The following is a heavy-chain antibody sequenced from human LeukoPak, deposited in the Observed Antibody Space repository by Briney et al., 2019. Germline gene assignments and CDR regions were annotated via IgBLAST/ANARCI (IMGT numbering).Heavy chain of an antibody. J-gene: IGHJ4*02. CDR1: SKSFSNCY. CDR3: ARGRDLGY. D-gene: IGHD2-21*01. V-gene: IGHV4-34*01. CDR2: INHSGST. Sequence: SETLSLTCAVDSKSFSNCYWSWIRQPPGKGLEWIGEINHSGSTNYNPSLKSRVTISVDTSKNQFSLKLSSVTAADTAVYYCARGRDLGYWGQGTLVTVSS.